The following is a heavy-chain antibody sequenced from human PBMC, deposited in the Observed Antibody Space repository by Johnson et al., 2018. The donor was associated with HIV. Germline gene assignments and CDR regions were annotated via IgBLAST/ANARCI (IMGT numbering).Heavy chain of an antibody. CDR1: GFTFSSYG. D-gene: IGHD3-22*01. CDR3: AREDESSGYAGTFDI. V-gene: IGHV3-33*08. J-gene: IGHJ3*02. Sequence: QVQLVESGGGVVQPGRSLRLSCAASGFTFSSYGTHWVRQAPGKGLEWVAVIWYDGSNKYYADSVKGRFTISRDNSKNTLYLQMNSLRAEDTAVYYCAREDESSGYAGTFDIWGQGTMVTVSS. CDR2: IWYDGSNK.